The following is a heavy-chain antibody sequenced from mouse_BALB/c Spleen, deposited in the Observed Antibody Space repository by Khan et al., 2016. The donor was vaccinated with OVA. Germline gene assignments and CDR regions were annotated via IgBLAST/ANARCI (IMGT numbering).Heavy chain of an antibody. D-gene: IGHD2-4*01. CDR3: ARNYDYDEGLAD. CDR2: IWSGGTT. CDR1: GFSLTSYG. Sequence: QVQLKQSGPGLVQPSQSLSITCTVSGFSLTSYGVHWVRQSPGKGLEWLGVIWSGGTTDYNAPFISRLSISKDNSKSQVFFKMNSLQANDTANYYCARNYDYDEGLADWGQGTLVTVSA. V-gene: IGHV2-2*02. J-gene: IGHJ3*01.